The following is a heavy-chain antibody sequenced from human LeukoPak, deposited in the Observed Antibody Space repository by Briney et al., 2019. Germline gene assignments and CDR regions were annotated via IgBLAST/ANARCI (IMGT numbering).Heavy chain of an antibody. Sequence: PSETLSLTCAVYGGSFSGDYWSWIRQPPGKGLEWIGEINHSGSTNYNPSLKSRVTISVDTSKNQFSLKLSSVTAADTAVYYCARRITGLYYFDYWGQGTLVTVSS. CDR3: ARRITGLYYFDY. CDR1: GGSFSGDY. CDR2: INHSGST. J-gene: IGHJ4*02. V-gene: IGHV4-34*01. D-gene: IGHD1-14*01.